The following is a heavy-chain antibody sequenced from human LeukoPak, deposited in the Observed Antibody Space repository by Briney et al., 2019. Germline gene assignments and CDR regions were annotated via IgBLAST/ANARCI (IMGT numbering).Heavy chain of an antibody. V-gene: IGHV3-73*01. D-gene: IGHD3-22*01. CDR3: SRPLLDYYDSSGYRS. J-gene: IGHJ4*02. CDR1: GFTFSGSA. Sequence: GGSLRLSCAASGFTFSGSAMHWVRQASGKGLEWVGRIRSKANSYATAYVASVKGRFTISRDDSKNTAYLQMNSLKTEDTAVYYCSRPLLDYYDSSGYRSWGQGTLVTVSS. CDR2: IRSKANSYAT.